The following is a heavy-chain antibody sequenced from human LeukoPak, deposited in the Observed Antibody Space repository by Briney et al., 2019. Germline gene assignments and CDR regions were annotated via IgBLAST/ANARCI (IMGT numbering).Heavy chain of an antibody. J-gene: IGHJ5*02. CDR1: GFTFSSYA. D-gene: IGHD6-19*01. Sequence: GRSLRLPCAASGFTFSSYAMHWVRQAPGKGLEWVAVISYDGSNKYYADSVKGRFTISRDNSKNTLYLQMNSLRAEDTAVYYCAKSGQWLVQFSWFDPWGQGTLVTVSS. CDR3: AKSGQWLVQFSWFDP. V-gene: IGHV3-30-3*02. CDR2: ISYDGSNK.